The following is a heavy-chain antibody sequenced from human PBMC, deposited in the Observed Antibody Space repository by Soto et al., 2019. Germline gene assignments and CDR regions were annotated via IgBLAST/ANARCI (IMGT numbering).Heavy chain of an antibody. CDR3: AGLSSIAARPQDAFDI. D-gene: IGHD6-6*01. Sequence: GGSLRLSCAASGFTVSSNYMSWVRQAPGKGLEWVSVIYSGGSTYYADSVKGRFTISRDNSKNTLYLQMNSLRAEDTAVYYCAGLSSIAARPQDAFDIWGQGTMVTVSS. CDR1: GFTVSSNY. CDR2: IYSGGST. J-gene: IGHJ3*02. V-gene: IGHV3-66*04.